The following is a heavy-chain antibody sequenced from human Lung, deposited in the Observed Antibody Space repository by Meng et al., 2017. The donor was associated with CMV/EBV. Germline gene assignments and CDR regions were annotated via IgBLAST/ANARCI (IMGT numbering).Heavy chain of an antibody. J-gene: IGHJ4*02. Sequence: QVSRGQFGGGVKKPGASVKVSCKASGYTFTNYGITWVRQAPGQGLEWMGWINAYNGDTNYAQTLQGRVTMTTDTSTSTAYMELRSLRSDDTAVHYCARVEVGITSGDYWGQGTLVTVSS. V-gene: IGHV1-18*01. CDR1: GYTFTNYG. CDR2: INAYNGDT. CDR3: ARVEVGITSGDY. D-gene: IGHD1-26*01.